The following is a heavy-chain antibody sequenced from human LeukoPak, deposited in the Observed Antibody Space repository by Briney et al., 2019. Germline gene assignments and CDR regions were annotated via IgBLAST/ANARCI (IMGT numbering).Heavy chain of an antibody. Sequence: GGSLRLSCAASGFTFSDYYMSWIRQAPGKGLEWVSYISNTGSTIYYADSVKGRFTISRDNSKNSLFVQMNSLRAEDTAVYFCAKSRSGSANWALQIFDNWGQGTLVTVSS. D-gene: IGHD1-1*01. CDR3: AKSRSGSANWALQIFDN. CDR1: GFTFSDYY. J-gene: IGHJ4*02. V-gene: IGHV3-11*01. CDR2: ISNTGSTI.